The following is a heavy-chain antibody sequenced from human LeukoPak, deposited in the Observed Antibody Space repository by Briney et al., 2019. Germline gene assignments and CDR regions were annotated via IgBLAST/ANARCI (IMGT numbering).Heavy chain of an antibody. D-gene: IGHD2-2*01. V-gene: IGHV3-23*01. CDR3: GNPAGLNVPSDY. J-gene: IGHJ4*02. CDR1: GFTFSNYA. Sequence: PGGSLRLSCAASGFTFSNYAMTWVRQAPGKGLEWVSAISGSGGSTYYADSVKGRFTISRDNSKNTLYLQMNSLTAEDTAVYYCGNPAGLNVPSDYWGQGTLVTVSS. CDR2: ISGSGGST.